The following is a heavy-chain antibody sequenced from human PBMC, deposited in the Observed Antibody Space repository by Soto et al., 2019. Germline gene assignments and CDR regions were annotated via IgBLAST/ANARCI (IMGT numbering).Heavy chain of an antibody. CDR2: INHSGST. CDR3: ARGLGGYSSCRGGCDP. D-gene: IGHD6-13*01. Sequence: SENLSLTCAVYGGTFSGYYWSWFRQPPGKGLEWIGEINHSGSTNYNPSLKSRVTISVDTSKNQFSLKLSSVTAADTAVYYCARGLGGYSSCRGGCDPWGQVTLVIV. CDR1: GGTFSGYY. J-gene: IGHJ5*02. V-gene: IGHV4-34*01.